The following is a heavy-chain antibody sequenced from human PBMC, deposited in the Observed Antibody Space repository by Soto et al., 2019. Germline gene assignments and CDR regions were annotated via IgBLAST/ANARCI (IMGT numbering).Heavy chain of an antibody. CDR1: GFTFSNAW. CDR3: TTTDPTDTWYSPYYCYGMDV. J-gene: IGHJ6*02. Sequence: EVQLVESGGGLVKPGGSLRLSCAASGFTFSNAWMNWVRQAPGKGLEWVGRIKSKTDGGTTDYAAPVKGRFTISRDDSKNTLYLQMNSLKTEDTAVYYCTTTDPTDTWYSPYYCYGMDVWGQGTTVTVSS. CDR2: IKSKTDGGTT. V-gene: IGHV3-15*07. D-gene: IGHD2-15*01.